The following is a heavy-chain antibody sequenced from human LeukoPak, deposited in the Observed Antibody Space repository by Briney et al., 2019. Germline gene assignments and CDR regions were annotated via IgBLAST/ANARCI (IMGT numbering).Heavy chain of an antibody. CDR2: IWYDGSKT. J-gene: IGHJ4*02. V-gene: IGHV3-33*01. D-gene: IGHD6-13*01. Sequence: GGSLRLSCAASGFTFSSYGMHWVRQAPGKGLEWVAVIWYDGSKTYHADSVTGRLTISRDNSKNTLYLQMNSLRAEDTAVYYCARGRSSSSSWCDYWGQGTLVSVSS. CDR1: GFTFSSYG. CDR3: ARGRSSSSSWCDY.